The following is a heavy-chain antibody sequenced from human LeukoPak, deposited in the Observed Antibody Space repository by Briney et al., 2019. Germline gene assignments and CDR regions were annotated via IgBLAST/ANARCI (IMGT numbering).Heavy chain of an antibody. D-gene: IGHD5-18*01. CDR2: ISYDGSNK. CDR1: GFTFSSYD. J-gene: IGHJ4*02. V-gene: IGHV3-30*18. Sequence: GWSLTLSCTASGFTFSSYDMHWVRQAPGKGLEWVAVISYDGSNKYYADSVKGRFTISRDNSKNTLYLQMNSLRAEDTAVYYCAKGTASDYWGQGTLVTVSS. CDR3: AKGTASDY.